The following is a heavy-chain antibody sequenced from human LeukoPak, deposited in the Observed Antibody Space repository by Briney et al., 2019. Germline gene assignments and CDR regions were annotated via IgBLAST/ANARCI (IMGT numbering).Heavy chain of an antibody. CDR1: GGSISTYY. Sequence: SETLSLTCTVSGGSISTYYWSWIRQPPGKGLEWIGYIYYSGSINYNPSLKSRVTISVDTSKNQFSLKLSSVTAADTAMYFCARLNIVVVTAIDYWGQGSPVIVSS. V-gene: IGHV4-59*08. CDR2: IYYSGSI. J-gene: IGHJ4*02. D-gene: IGHD2-21*02. CDR3: ARLNIVVVTAIDY.